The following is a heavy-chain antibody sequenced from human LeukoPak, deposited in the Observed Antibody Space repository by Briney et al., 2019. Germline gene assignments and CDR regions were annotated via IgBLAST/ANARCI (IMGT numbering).Heavy chain of an antibody. J-gene: IGHJ5*02. CDR3: ARTRNWGYPQGNWFDP. Sequence: GASVKVSCKASGYTFTSYAMSWVRQAPGQGLEWMGWINTNTGNPTYAQGFTGRFVFSLDTSVSTAYLQISSLKAEDTAVYYCARTRNWGYPQGNWFDPWGQGTLVTVSS. CDR1: GYTFTSYA. D-gene: IGHD7-27*01. CDR2: INTNTGNP. V-gene: IGHV7-4-1*02.